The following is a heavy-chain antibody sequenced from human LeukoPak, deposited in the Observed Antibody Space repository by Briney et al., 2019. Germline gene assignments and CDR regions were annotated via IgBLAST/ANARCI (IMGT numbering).Heavy chain of an antibody. CDR1: GYSFTSYW. V-gene: IGHV5-51*01. D-gene: IGHD6-13*01. J-gene: IGHJ4*02. CDR2: IYPGDSDT. CDR3: ARHDSSSWYYFDY. Sequence: GESLKISCKGSGYSFTSYWISWLRQMPGKGLEWMGIIYPGDSDTRYSPSFQGQVTISADKSISTAYLQWSSLKASDTAMYYCARHDSSSWYYFDYWGQGTLVTVSS.